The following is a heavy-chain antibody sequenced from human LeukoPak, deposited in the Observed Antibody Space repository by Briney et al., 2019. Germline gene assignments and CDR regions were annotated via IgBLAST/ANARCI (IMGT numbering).Heavy chain of an antibody. CDR1: GFTFSNAW. CDR3: TTDVYGYDSSGLPAEGHFDL. Sequence: GGSLRLSCAASGFTFSNAWMSWVRQAPGKGLEWVGRIKSKTDGGTTDYAAPVKGRFTISRDDSKNTLYLQMNSLKTDDTAVYYCTTDVYGYDSSGLPAEGHFDLWGRGTLVTVSS. V-gene: IGHV3-15*01. D-gene: IGHD3-22*01. CDR2: IKSKTDGGTT. J-gene: IGHJ2*01.